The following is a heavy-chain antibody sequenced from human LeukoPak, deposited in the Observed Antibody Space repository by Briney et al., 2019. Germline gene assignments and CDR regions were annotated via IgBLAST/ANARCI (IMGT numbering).Heavy chain of an antibody. J-gene: IGHJ4*02. Sequence: GGSLRLSCAASGFIFSSYSMNWVRQAPGKGLEWVSCISSSSTYIYYADSVKGRFTISRDNAKNSLYLQMNSLRAEDTAVYYCAKESPYTGKYYYDSSGYSPLDYWGQGTLVTVSS. V-gene: IGHV3-21*01. CDR2: ISSSSTYI. D-gene: IGHD3-22*01. CDR1: GFIFSSYS. CDR3: AKESPYTGKYYYDSSGYSPLDY.